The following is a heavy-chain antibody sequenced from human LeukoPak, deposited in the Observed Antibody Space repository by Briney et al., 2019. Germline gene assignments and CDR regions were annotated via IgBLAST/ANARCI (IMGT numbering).Heavy chain of an antibody. J-gene: IGHJ4*02. CDR1: GFXFSSYA. Sequence: GGSLRLSCAASGFXFSSYAMNWVRQAPGKGLEWVSGISGSGGSTNYADSVKGRFTISRDNSKNTLYLQMNSLRAEDSALYYCAKADSSGYFLGEYFDYWGQGTLVTVSS. CDR2: ISGSGGST. D-gene: IGHD3-22*01. CDR3: AKADSSGYFLGEYFDY. V-gene: IGHV3-23*01.